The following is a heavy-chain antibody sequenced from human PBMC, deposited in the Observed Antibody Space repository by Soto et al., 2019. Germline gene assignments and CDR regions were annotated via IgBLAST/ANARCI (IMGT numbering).Heavy chain of an antibody. CDR3: ARGVLLWFGELLLSLDY. CDR2: INPISGST. D-gene: IGHD3-10*01. Sequence: QVQLVQSGAEVKKPGASVKVSCKAFGYTFTSYYMHWVRQAPGQGLEWMGIINPISGSTNYAQKFQGRGTVTRDTSTSTVYMELSSLRSEDTAVYYCARGVLLWFGELLLSLDYWGQGTLVTVSS. V-gene: IGHV1-46*03. J-gene: IGHJ4*02. CDR1: GYTFTSYY.